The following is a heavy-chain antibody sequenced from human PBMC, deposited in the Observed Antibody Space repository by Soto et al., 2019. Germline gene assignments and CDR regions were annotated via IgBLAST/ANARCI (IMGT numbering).Heavy chain of an antibody. V-gene: IGHV1-69*12. CDR2: IIPIFGTA. D-gene: IGHD5-18*01. CDR1: GGTFSSYA. Sequence: QVQLVQSGAEVKKPGSSVKVSCKASGGTFSSYAISWVRQAPGQGLEWLGGIIPIFGTANYEKKFQGRVTITADETTSTAYMELSSLRSEDTAVYYCAREWMDTIEDAFDIWGEGTMVTVST. CDR3: AREWMDTIEDAFDI. J-gene: IGHJ3*02.